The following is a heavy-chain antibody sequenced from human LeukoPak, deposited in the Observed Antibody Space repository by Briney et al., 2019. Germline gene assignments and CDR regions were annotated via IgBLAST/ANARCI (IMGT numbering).Heavy chain of an antibody. Sequence: GGSLRLSCAASGFRFSDHWMTWVRQAPGKGLEWVANIIQDGSAKYYADSVKGRFTISRDNAKSSLDLQMNSLRTEDTAVYYCAGDGGRREDHWGQGTLVTVSS. CDR2: IIQDGSAK. CDR3: AGDGGRREDH. V-gene: IGHV3-7*01. D-gene: IGHD3-16*01. CDR1: GFRFSDHW. J-gene: IGHJ4*02.